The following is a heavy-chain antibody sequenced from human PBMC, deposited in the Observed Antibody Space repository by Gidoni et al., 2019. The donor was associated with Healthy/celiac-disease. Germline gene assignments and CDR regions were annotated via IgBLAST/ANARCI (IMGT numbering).Heavy chain of an antibody. Sequence: QLQLQESGPGLVEPAETLSLTCTVSGGSTSSSSYYWGWLRPPPGKGLEWIGSIYYRGSTYYNPSLKSRVTISVDTSKTQFSLKLSSVTAADTAVYYCARQDIYTRPGFDPWGQGTLVTVSS. J-gene: IGHJ5*02. CDR1: GGSTSSSSYY. D-gene: IGHD4-4*01. CDR3: ARQDIYTRPGFDP. CDR2: IYYRGST. V-gene: IGHV4-39*01.